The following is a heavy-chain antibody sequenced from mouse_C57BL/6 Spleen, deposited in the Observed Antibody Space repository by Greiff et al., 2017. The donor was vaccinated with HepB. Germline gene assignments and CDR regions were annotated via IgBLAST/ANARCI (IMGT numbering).Heavy chain of an antibody. Sequence: EVKVEESGGGLVQPKGSLKLSCAASGFSFNTYAMNWVRQAPGKGLEWVARIRSKSNNYATYYADSVKDRFTISRDDSESMLYLQMNNLKTEDTAMYYCVRPAYDGYYLAWFAYWGQGTLVTVSA. CDR2: IRSKSNNYAT. J-gene: IGHJ3*01. CDR1: GFSFNTYA. D-gene: IGHD2-3*01. V-gene: IGHV10-1*01. CDR3: VRPAYDGYYLAWFAY.